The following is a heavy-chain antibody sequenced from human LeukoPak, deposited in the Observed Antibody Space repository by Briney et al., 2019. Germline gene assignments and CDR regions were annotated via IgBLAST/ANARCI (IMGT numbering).Heavy chain of an antibody. D-gene: IGHD3-10*02. CDR1: GFTFSSYS. CDR3: AELGITMIGGV. V-gene: IGHV3-21*01. Sequence: GGSLRLSCAASGFTFSSYSMNWVRQAPGKGLEWVSSITSSSYIYYADSVKGRFTISRDNAKNSLYLQMNSLRAEDTAVYYCAELGITMIGGVWGKGTTVTISS. CDR2: ITSSSYI. J-gene: IGHJ6*04.